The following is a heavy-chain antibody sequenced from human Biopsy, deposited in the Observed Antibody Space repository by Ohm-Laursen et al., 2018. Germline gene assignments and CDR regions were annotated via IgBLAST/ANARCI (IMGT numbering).Heavy chain of an antibody. CDR1: GASVRSHF. D-gene: IGHD3-3*01. CDR2: ISNSGTT. Sequence: GTLSLTCTLSGASVRSHFLTWIRQPPGQGLQWIGSISNSGTTKSSPSRKSRVNISLHTSKNQLSLKLASVTAADTAVYYCARLSTLFGVADFTDDWGQGTLVTVSS. CDR3: ARLSTLFGVADFTDD. J-gene: IGHJ4*02. V-gene: IGHV4-59*08.